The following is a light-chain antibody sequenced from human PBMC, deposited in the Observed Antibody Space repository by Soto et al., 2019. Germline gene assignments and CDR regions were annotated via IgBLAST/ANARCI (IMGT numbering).Light chain of an antibody. J-gene: IGLJ1*01. CDR1: SSDVGGYNY. V-gene: IGLV2-14*01. Sequence: QSVMTQPASVSGSPGQPITISCTGTSSDVGGYNYVSWYQQHPGKAPKLMIYGVSNRPSGVSSRFSGSKSGNTASLTISGVLTEYEVAYHPIISASTSGYEFGTGTTVTVL. CDR3: IISASTSGYE. CDR2: GVS.